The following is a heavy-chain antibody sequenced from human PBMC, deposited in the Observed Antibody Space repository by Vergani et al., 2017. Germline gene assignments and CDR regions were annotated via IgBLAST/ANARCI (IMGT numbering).Heavy chain of an antibody. D-gene: IGHD4-17*01. J-gene: IGHJ2*01. Sequence: EVQLVESGGGLVKPGGSLRLSCAASGFTFSSYSMNWVRQAPGKGLEWVSYISSSSSYIYYADSVKGRFTISRDNAKNSLYLQMNSLRAEDTAVYYCARKPPPMTTVTTPRLYWYFDLWGRGTLVTVSS. CDR1: GFTFSSYS. CDR3: ARKPPPMTTVTTPRLYWYFDL. V-gene: IGHV3-21*01. CDR2: ISSSSSYI.